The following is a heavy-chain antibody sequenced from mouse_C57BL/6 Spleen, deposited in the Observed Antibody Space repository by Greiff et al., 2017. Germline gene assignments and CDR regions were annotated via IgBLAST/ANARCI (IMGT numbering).Heavy chain of an antibody. CDR3: ARRVAGEVYAMDY. Sequence: QVQLQQSGAELVKPGASVKISCKASGYAFSSYWMNWVKQRPGKGLEWIGQIYPGDGDTNYNGKFKGKATLTADKSSSTAYMQLSSLTSEDSAVYFCARRVAGEVYAMDYWGQGTSVTVSS. J-gene: IGHJ4*01. V-gene: IGHV1-80*01. CDR1: GYAFSSYW. CDR2: IYPGDGDT. D-gene: IGHD1-1*02.